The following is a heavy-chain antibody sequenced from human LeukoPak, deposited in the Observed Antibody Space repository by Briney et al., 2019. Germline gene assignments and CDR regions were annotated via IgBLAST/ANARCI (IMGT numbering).Heavy chain of an antibody. Sequence: ASVKVSCKVSGYTLTELSMHWVRQAPGKGLEWMGGFDPEDGETIYAQKFQGRVTMTEDTSTDTAYMELSSLRSEDTAVYYCATLSQDSSSLGGWGQGTLVTVSS. CDR3: ATLSQDSSSLGG. D-gene: IGHD6-13*01. CDR2: FDPEDGET. V-gene: IGHV1-24*01. J-gene: IGHJ4*02. CDR1: GYTLTELS.